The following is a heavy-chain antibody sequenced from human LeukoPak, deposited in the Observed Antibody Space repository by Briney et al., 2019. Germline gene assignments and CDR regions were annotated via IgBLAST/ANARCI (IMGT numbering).Heavy chain of an antibody. CDR3: SRGYYYDGSGYSPTYMDV. J-gene: IGHJ6*03. V-gene: IGHV3-73*01. CDR1: GFTFSGSA. D-gene: IGHD3-22*01. Sequence: PGGSLRLSCAASGFTFSGSAMHWVRQASGKGLEWVGRIRSKPNSYATAYAVSVKGRFTISRDDSKNTAYLQMNSLKTEDTAVYYCSRGYYYDGSGYSPTYMDVWGKGTTVTVSS. CDR2: IRSKPNSYAT.